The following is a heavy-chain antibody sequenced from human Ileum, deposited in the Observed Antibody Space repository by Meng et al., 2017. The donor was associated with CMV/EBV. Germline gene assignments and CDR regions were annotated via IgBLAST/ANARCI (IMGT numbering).Heavy chain of an antibody. CDR2: LYMGSS. J-gene: IGHJ4*02. CDR3: AREEMGAWRGYFDY. Sequence: GESLKISCAVSGLGVSDNYMVWVRQPPGKGLEWVSTLYMGSSHYAASVEDRFFISRDNSKNMVFLQMNSLTTEDTAVYYCAREEMGAWRGYFDYWGQGNLVTVSS. V-gene: IGHV3-53*01. D-gene: IGHD3-3*01. CDR1: GLGVSDNY.